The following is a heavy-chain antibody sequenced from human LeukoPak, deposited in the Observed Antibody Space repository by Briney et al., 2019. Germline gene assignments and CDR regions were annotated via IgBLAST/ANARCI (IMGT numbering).Heavy chain of an antibody. CDR3: AKIAAAGTKRYYYFDY. Sequence: SGGSLRLSCAASGFTFSSYAMSWVRQAPGKGLEWVSAISGSGGSTYYADSVKGRFTISRDNSKNTLYLQMNSLRAEDTAVYYCAKIAAAGTKRYYYFDYWGQGTPVTVSS. D-gene: IGHD6-13*01. V-gene: IGHV3-23*01. J-gene: IGHJ4*02. CDR1: GFTFSSYA. CDR2: ISGSGGST.